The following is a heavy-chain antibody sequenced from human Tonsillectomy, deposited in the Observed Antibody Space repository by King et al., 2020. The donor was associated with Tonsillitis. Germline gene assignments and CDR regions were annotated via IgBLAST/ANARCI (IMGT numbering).Heavy chain of an antibody. CDR1: GYTFTSYG. D-gene: IGHD4-11*01. V-gene: IGHV1-18*01. Sequence: VQLVESGAEVKKPGASVKVSCKASGYTFTSYGISWVRQAPGQGLQWMGWINSNNGNTNFAQNLQGRLTMTTDTSTSTAYMELRSLRSDDTAVYYCARARHDYSLNAYYYYYMDVWGKGTTVTVSS. J-gene: IGHJ6*03. CDR3: ARARHDYSLNAYYYYYMDV. CDR2: INSNNGNT.